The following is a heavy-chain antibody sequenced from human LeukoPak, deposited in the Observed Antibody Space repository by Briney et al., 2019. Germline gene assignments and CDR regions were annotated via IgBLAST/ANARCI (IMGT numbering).Heavy chain of an antibody. D-gene: IGHD6-13*01. CDR1: GGSFSGYY. CDR3: ARRVSSSWYYFDY. J-gene: IGHJ4*02. V-gene: IGHV4-34*01. CDR2: INHSGST. Sequence: SETLSLTCAVYGGSFSGYYWSWIRQPPGKGLEWIGEINHSGSTNYNPSLKSRVTILVDTSKNQFSLKLSSVTAADTAVYYCARRVSSSWYYFDYWGQGTLVTVSS.